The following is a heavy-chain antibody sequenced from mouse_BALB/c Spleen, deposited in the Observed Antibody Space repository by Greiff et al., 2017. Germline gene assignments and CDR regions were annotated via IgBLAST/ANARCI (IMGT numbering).Heavy chain of an antibody. Sequence: EVKVVESGGGLVQPGGSRKLSCAASGFTFSSFGMHWVRQAPEKGLEWVAYISSGSSTIYYADTVKGRFTISRDNPKNTLFLQMTSLRSEDTAMYYCARGLRSLYYAMDYWGQGTSVTVSS. V-gene: IGHV5-17*02. CDR1: GFTFSSFG. D-gene: IGHD1-1*01. CDR2: ISSGSSTI. J-gene: IGHJ4*01. CDR3: ARGLRSLYYAMDY.